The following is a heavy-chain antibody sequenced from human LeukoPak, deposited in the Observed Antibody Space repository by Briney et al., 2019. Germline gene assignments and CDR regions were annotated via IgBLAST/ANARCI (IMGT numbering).Heavy chain of an antibody. Sequence: GGSLRLSCAASGFTFSNYGMNWVRQAPGKGLEWVAGIRYGGSNTYYVDSVKGRFTISRDNSKNTLYLEMSSLRVEDTAVYYCAEGRGGLSNRTSYYWGQGTPVTVSS. D-gene: IGHD3-16*02. CDR2: IRYGGSNT. CDR1: GFTFSNYG. J-gene: IGHJ4*02. CDR3: AEGRGGLSNRTSYY. V-gene: IGHV3-33*06.